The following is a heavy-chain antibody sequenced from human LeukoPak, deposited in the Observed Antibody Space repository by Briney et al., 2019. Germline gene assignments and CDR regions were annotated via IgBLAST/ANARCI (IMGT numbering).Heavy chain of an antibody. Sequence: PGRSLRLSCAASGFTFSSYGMHWVRQAPGKGLEWVAVIWYDGSNKYYADSVKGRFTISRDNSKNTLYLQMNSLRAEDTAVYYCAREGYSRSSPSGYYFDYWGQGTLVTVSS. J-gene: IGHJ4*02. CDR3: AREGYSRSSPSGYYFDY. D-gene: IGHD6-6*01. CDR1: GFTFSSYG. V-gene: IGHV3-33*01. CDR2: IWYDGSNK.